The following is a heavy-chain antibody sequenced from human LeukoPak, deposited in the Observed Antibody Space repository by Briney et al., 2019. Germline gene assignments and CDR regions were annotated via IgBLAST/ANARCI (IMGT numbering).Heavy chain of an antibody. CDR1: GGSISSGGYY. CDR2: IYYSGST. CDR3: ARALGYCSGGSCTRGYNWFDP. J-gene: IGHJ5*02. D-gene: IGHD2-15*01. V-gene: IGHV4-31*03. Sequence: SETLSLTCTVSGGSISSGGYYWSWIRQHPGKGLEWIGYIYYSGSTYYNPSLKSRVTISVDTSMNQFSLKLSFVTTADTAVYYCARALGYCSGGSCTRGYNWFDPWGQGTLVTVPS.